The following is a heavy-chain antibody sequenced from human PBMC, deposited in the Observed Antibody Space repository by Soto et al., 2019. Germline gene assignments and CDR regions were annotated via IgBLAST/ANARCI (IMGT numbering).Heavy chain of an antibody. D-gene: IGHD3-9*01. CDR3: ARGFRYFDWLTPFYY. CDR1: GGSFSGYY. CDR2: IHHSGST. Sequence: SETLSLTCAVYGGSFSGYYWSWIRQPPGKGREWIGEIHHSGSTNYNPSLKSRVTISVDTSKNQFSLKLSSVTAPDTAVCYCARGFRYFDWLTPFYYWGQGTLVTVSS. V-gene: IGHV4-34*01. J-gene: IGHJ4*02.